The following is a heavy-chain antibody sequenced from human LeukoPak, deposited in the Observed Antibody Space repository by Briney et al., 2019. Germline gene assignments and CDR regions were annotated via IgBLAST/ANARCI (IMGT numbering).Heavy chain of an antibody. CDR1: GGSISSYY. J-gene: IGHJ4*02. V-gene: IGHV4-59*01. CDR3: ARGGYYDSSGYYPLGY. CDR2: IYDSGST. D-gene: IGHD3-22*01. Sequence: SETLSLTCTASGGSISSYYWNWIRQAPGKGLEWIGYIYDSGSTDYNPSLKSRVTVSVDTSKNQFSLKLSSVTAADTAVYYCARGGYYDSSGYYPLGYWGQGTLVTVSS.